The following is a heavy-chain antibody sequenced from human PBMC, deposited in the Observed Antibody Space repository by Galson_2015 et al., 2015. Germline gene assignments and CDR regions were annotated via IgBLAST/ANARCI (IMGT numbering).Heavy chain of an antibody. CDR2: ISWNSGSI. Sequence: SLRLSCAASGFTFDDYAMHWVRQAPGKGLEWVSGISWNSGSIGYADSVKGRFTISRDNAKNSLYLQMNSLRAEDTALYYCAKDIFKRGFYDSTLDYWGQGTLVTVSS. CDR3: AKDIFKRGFYDSTLDY. J-gene: IGHJ4*02. V-gene: IGHV3-9*01. CDR1: GFTFDDYA. D-gene: IGHD3-22*01.